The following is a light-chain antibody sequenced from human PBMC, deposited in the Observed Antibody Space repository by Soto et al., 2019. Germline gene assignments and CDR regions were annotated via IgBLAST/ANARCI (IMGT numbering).Light chain of an antibody. J-gene: IGKJ4*01. CDR2: AAF. Sequence: DIQMTQSPSSLSASVGDRVTITCRASQGISNYLAWYQQKPGKVPKLLIYAAFTLQSGVPCRFSGSGSGTDFTLTINNLQPDDVATYYCQTYNNGGPLTFGGGTKVDI. V-gene: IGKV1-27*01. CDR3: QTYNNGGPLT. CDR1: QGISNY.